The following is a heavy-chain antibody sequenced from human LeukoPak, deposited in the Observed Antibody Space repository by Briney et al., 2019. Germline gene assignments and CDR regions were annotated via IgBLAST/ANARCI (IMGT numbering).Heavy chain of an antibody. CDR3: ARDGDSSGYYYANWFDP. D-gene: IGHD3-22*01. CDR2: ISAYNGNT. V-gene: IGHV1-18*01. CDR1: GYTFTSYG. J-gene: IGHJ5*02. Sequence: ASVKVSCKACGYTFTSYGISWVRQAPGQGLEWMGWISAYNGNTNYAQKFQGRVTMTRDMSTSTVYMELSSLRSEDTAVYYCARDGDSSGYYYANWFDPWGQGTLVTVSS.